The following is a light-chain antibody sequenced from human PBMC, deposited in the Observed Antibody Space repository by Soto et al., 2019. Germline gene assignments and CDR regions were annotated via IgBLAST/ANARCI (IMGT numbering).Light chain of an antibody. CDR1: QSVSSSY. Sequence: GAPSLYKRERATLSCRASQSVSSSYLAWYQQKPGQAPRLLIYGASSRATGIPDRFSGSGSGTDFTLTISRLEPEDFAVYYCQQYFSLQPFG. CDR2: GAS. CDR3: QQYFSLQP. V-gene: IGKV3-20*01. J-gene: IGKJ2*01.